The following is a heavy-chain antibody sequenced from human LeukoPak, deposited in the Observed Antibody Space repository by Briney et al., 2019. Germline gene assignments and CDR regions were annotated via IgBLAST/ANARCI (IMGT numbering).Heavy chain of an antibody. J-gene: IGHJ3*02. V-gene: IGHV3-53*01. D-gene: IGHD3-22*01. Sequence: GGSLRLSCAASGFTVSSNYMSWVRQAPGKGLEWVSVIYSGGSTYYADSVKGRFTISRDNSKNTLYLQMNSLRAEDTAVYYFASNLLSSRIVVATAGAFDIWGQGTMVTVSS. CDR2: IYSGGST. CDR3: ASNLLSSRIVVATAGAFDI. CDR1: GFTVSSNY.